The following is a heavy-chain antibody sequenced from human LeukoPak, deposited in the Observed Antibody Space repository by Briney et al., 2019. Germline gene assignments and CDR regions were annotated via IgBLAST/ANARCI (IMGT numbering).Heavy chain of an antibody. CDR1: GFTFSGSA. V-gene: IGHV3-7*01. CDR2: IKQDGSEK. D-gene: IGHD3-10*01. CDR3: ARCYGSGSYSMSFFDY. Sequence: GGSLRLSCAASGFTFSGSAMHWVRQAPGKGLEWVANIKQDGSEKYYVDSVKGRFTISRDNAKNSLYLQMNSLRAEDTAVYYCARCYGSGSYSMSFFDYWGQGTLVTVSS. J-gene: IGHJ4*02.